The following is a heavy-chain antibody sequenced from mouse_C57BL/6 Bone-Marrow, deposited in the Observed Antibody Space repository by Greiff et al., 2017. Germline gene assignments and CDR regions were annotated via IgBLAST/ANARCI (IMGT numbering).Heavy chain of an antibody. CDR1: GYTFTSYW. V-gene: IGHV1-53*01. D-gene: IGHD2-2*01. CDR3: ATFYYGYEKDY. J-gene: IGHJ2*01. CDR2: INPSNGGT. Sequence: QVQLQQPGTELVKPGASVKLSCKASGYTFTSYWMHWVKQRPGQGLEWIGNINPSNGGTNYNDKFKSKATLTVDKSSSTAYMQLSRLTSEDSAVYYGATFYYGYEKDYWGQGTTLTVSS.